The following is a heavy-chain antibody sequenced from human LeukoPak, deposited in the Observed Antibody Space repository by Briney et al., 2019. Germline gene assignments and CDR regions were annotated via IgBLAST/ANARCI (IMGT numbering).Heavy chain of an antibody. CDR1: GYTFTGYY. J-gene: IGHJ4*02. CDR3: ARGEYTGMAVAGTGRPPIDY. Sequence: ASVKVSCKASGYTFTGYYMHWVRQAPGQGLEWMGWINPNSGGTNYAQKFQGRVTMTRDTSISTAYMELSRLRSDDTAVYYCARGEYTGMAVAGTGRPPIDYWGQGTLVTVSS. CDR2: INPNSGGT. D-gene: IGHD6-19*01. V-gene: IGHV1-2*02.